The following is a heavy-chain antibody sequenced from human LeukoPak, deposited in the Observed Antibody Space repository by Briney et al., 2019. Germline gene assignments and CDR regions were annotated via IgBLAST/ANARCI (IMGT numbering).Heavy chain of an antibody. D-gene: IGHD1-26*01. CDR3: ARKIYSGKSPLDY. CDR2: ISTYGNTI. V-gene: IGHV3-23*01. Sequence: GGSLRLSCAASGFTFSSYSMSWVRQAPGQGLEWVSVISTYGNTIYYADSVKGRFTISRDNSENTLYLQMNSLRAEDTAVYYCARKIYSGKSPLDYWGQGTLVTVSS. J-gene: IGHJ4*02. CDR1: GFTFSSYS.